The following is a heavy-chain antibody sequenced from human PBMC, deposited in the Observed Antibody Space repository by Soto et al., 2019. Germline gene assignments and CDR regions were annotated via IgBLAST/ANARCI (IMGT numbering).Heavy chain of an antibody. CDR3: AKGKHYYDSSGYYYY. D-gene: IGHD3-22*01. CDR2: IKSKTDGGTT. Sequence: EVQLVESGGGLVKPGGSLRLSCAASGFTFSNAWMSWVRQAPGKGLEWVGRIKSKTDGGTTDYAAPVKGRFTISRDDSKNTLYLQMNSLRAEDTAVYYCAKGKHYYDSSGYYYYWGQGTLVTVSS. CDR1: GFTFSNAW. V-gene: IGHV3-15*01. J-gene: IGHJ4*02.